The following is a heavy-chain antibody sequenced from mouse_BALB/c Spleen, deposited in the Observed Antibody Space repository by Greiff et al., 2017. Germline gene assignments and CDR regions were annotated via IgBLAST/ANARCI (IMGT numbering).Heavy chain of an antibody. Sequence: LVESGPGLVAPSQSLSITCTVSGFSLTSYGVHWARQPPGKGLEWLGVIWAGGSTNYNSALMSRLSISKDNSKSQVFLKMNSLQTDDTAMYYCAIWLPLAYWGQGTLVTVSA. V-gene: IGHV2-9*02. D-gene: IGHD2-2*01. CDR3: AIWLPLAY. J-gene: IGHJ3*01. CDR1: GFSLTSYG. CDR2: IWAGGST.